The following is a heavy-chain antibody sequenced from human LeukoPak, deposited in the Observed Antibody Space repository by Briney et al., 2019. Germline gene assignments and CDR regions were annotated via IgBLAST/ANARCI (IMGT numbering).Heavy chain of an antibody. V-gene: IGHV4-59*01. CDR1: GGSISSYY. CDR2: IYYSGST. J-gene: IGHJ5*02. CDR3: ARDVEGTVRYCSGGSCYFSGNWFDP. D-gene: IGHD2-15*01. Sequence: SETLSLTCTVSGGSISSYYRSWIRQPPGKGLEWIGYIYYSGSTNYNPSLKSRVTISVDTSKNQFSLRLSSVTAADTAVYYCARDVEGTVRYCSGGSCYFSGNWFDPWGQGTLVTVSS.